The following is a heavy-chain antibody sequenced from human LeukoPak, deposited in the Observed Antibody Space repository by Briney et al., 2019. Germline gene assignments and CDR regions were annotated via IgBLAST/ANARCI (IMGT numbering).Heavy chain of an antibody. CDR3: ARDLPYYYDSSGYFVRPGGLYYYYMDV. Sequence: ASVKVSCKASGYTFSNSDINWVRQATGQGLEWMGWMNPISGNTGFAQKFQGRVTITRITSISTAYMEMSSLRSDDTAVYYCARDLPYYYDSSGYFVRPGGLYYYYMDVWGKGTTVTISS. CDR2: MNPISGNT. J-gene: IGHJ6*03. V-gene: IGHV1-8*03. CDR1: GYTFSNSD. D-gene: IGHD3-22*01.